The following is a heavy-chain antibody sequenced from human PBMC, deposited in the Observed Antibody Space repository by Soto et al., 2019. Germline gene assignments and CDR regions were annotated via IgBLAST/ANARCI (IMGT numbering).Heavy chain of an antibody. CDR2: ISSSSSVI. CDR3: ARDLSWGSNWYYYMDV. CDR1: GFILSDCA. Sequence: EVQLVESGGGLVQPGASLRLSCATSGFILSDCAMNWVRQAPGKGLECVSYISSSSSVIDYADSVKGRFTVSRDNARNSLYLQMNSLRAEDTAVYYCARDLSWGSNWYYYMDVWGKGTTVTVSS. J-gene: IGHJ6*03. D-gene: IGHD7-27*01. V-gene: IGHV3-48*01.